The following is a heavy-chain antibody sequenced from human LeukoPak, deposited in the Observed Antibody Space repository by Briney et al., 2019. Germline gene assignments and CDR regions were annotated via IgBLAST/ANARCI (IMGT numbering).Heavy chain of an antibody. J-gene: IGHJ6*02. Sequence: ASVKVSCKASGYTFTSYDINWVRQATGQGLEWMGWMNPNSGNTGYAQKFQGRVTMTRNTSISTAYMELSSLRSEDTAVYYCARGFPRRGGIAAGYYYYYGMDVWGQGTTVTVSS. V-gene: IGHV1-8*01. CDR3: ARGFPRRGGIAAGYYYYYGMDV. CDR2: MNPNSGNT. D-gene: IGHD6-13*01. CDR1: GYTFTSYD.